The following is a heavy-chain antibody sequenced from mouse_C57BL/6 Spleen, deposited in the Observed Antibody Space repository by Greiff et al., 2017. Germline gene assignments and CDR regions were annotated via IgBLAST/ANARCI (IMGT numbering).Heavy chain of an antibody. CDR1: GFTFSSYG. CDR3: ERTYYSKEGAMDY. CDR2: ISSGGSYT. D-gene: IGHD2-5*01. V-gene: IGHV5-6*01. Sequence: EVNLVESGGDLVKPGGSLKLSCAASGFTFSSYGMSWVRQTPDKRLEWVATISSGGSYTYYPDSVKGRFTISRDNAKNTLYLQMSSLKSEDTAMYYCERTYYSKEGAMDYWGQGTSVTVSS. J-gene: IGHJ4*01.